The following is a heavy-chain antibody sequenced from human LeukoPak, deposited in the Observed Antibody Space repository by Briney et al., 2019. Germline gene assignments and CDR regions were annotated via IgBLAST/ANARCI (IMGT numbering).Heavy chain of an antibody. J-gene: IGHJ4*02. D-gene: IGHD3-3*01. CDR3: ARFRHTIFGVVIPGYFDY. Sequence: ASVKVSCKASGYTFTGYYMHWVRQAPGQGLEWMGWINPNSGGTNYAQKFQGRVTITRDTSISTAYMELSRLRSDDTAAYYCARFRHTIFGVVIPGYFDYWGQGTLVTVSS. CDR2: INPNSGGT. CDR1: GYTFTGYY. V-gene: IGHV1-2*02.